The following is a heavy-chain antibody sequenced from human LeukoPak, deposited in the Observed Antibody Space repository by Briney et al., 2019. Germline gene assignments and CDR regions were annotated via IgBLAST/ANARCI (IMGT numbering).Heavy chain of an antibody. CDR1: GLTLSSYA. Sequence: LGGSLRLSCAASGLTLSSYAMTWVRQAPGRGLEWVSSVDGGGGGTYYADSVKGRFTISRDNSKDTLYLQMNGLRAEDTAVYFCAKQSAGSAAWYSLHYDFWGQGTLVTVSS. J-gene: IGHJ4*02. D-gene: IGHD6-13*01. CDR2: VDGGGGGT. CDR3: AKQSAGSAAWYSLHYDF. V-gene: IGHV3-23*01.